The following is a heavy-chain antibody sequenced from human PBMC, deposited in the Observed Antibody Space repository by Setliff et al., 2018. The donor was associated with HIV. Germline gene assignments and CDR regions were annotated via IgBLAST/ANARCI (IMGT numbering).Heavy chain of an antibody. D-gene: IGHD4-17*01. CDR3: AREIRAGDYPPYNYYFYMDV. Sequence: SETLSLTCTVSGDSISSYYWSWIRQPPGKGLEWIGYIYTSGITDYNPSLKSRVTISGDTSKNQFSLKLKSVTAADTAVYYCAREIRAGDYPPYNYYFYMDVWGKGTTVTVSS. V-gene: IGHV4-4*08. CDR1: GDSISSYY. CDR2: IYTSGIT. J-gene: IGHJ6*03.